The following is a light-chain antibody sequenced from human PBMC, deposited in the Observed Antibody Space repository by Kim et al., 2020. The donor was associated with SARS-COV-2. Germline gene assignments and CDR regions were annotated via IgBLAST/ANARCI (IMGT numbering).Light chain of an antibody. CDR1: SSNIGSNT. CDR3: AAWDDSLKGV. Sequence: PRQRVTISCSGTSSNIGSNTVNCYQQLPGTAPKLLIYSNNQRPSGVPDRFSGSKSGTSASLAISGLQSEDEADYYCAAWDDSLKGVFGGGTKLTVL. J-gene: IGLJ3*02. V-gene: IGLV1-44*01. CDR2: SNN.